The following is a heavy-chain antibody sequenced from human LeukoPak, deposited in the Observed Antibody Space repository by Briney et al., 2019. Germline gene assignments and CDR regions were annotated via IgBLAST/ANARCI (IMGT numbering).Heavy chain of an antibody. Sequence: SETLSLTCTVSGGSFSSPNYYWSWIRQPAGKGLEWIGRIYTTGFTNYHPSLKSRVTVSIDTSKNQFYLKLTSVTAADTAVYYCARVYLGEWELLRYFDYWGQGTLVTVSS. V-gene: IGHV4-61*02. D-gene: IGHD1-26*01. CDR2: IYTTGFT. CDR3: ARVYLGEWELLRYFDY. CDR1: GGSFSSPNYY. J-gene: IGHJ4*02.